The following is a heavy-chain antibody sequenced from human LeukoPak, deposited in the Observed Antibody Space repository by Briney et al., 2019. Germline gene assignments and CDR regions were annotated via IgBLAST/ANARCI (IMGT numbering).Heavy chain of an antibody. CDR2: INPSGGST. V-gene: IGHV1-46*01. D-gene: IGHD5-18*01. CDR3: ARDRGRDTAMSDY. Sequence: ASVKVSCKASGGTFSGYAISWVRQAPGQGLEWMGIINPSGGSTSYAQKFQGRVTMTRDTSTSTVYMELSSLRSEDTAVYYCARDRGRDTAMSDYWGQGTLVTVSS. CDR1: GGTFSGYA. J-gene: IGHJ4*02.